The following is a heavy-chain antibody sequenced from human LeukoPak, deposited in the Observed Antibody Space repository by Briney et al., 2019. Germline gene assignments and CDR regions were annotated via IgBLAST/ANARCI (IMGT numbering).Heavy chain of an antibody. CDR2: MNPNSGNT. V-gene: IGHV1-8*01. CDR1: GYTFSSFD. J-gene: IGHJ5*02. Sequence: ASVKVSCKASGYTFSSFDINWVRQAPGQGPEWMGWMNPNSGNTGYAQKFQGRVTMTRNTSISTAYMELSSLRSEDTAVYYCARGPPKDYGSGSSWFDPWGQGTLVTVSS. D-gene: IGHD3-10*01. CDR3: ARGPPKDYGSGSSWFDP.